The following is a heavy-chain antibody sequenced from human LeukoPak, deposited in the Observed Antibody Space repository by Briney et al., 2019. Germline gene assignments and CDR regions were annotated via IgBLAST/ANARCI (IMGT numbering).Heavy chain of an antibody. J-gene: IGHJ3*02. Sequence: GGSLRLSCAASGFTFSTYAMSWVRQAPGKGLEWVSAISGSGDNTYYADSVKGRFTISRDNSKNTLYLQMNSLRAEDTAVYYCTVELLKALDIWGQGTMVTVSS. D-gene: IGHD1-26*01. CDR1: GFTFSTYA. V-gene: IGHV3-23*01. CDR3: TVELLKALDI. CDR2: ISGSGDNT.